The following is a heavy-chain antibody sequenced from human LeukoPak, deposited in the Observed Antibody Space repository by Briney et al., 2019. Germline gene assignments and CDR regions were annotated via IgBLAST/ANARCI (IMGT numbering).Heavy chain of an antibody. CDR2: IYYSGST. J-gene: IGHJ6*02. CDR3: ARVNERVDYYGMDV. CDR1: GGSISSGGYY. D-gene: IGHD1-1*01. V-gene: IGHV4-31*03. Sequence: PSQTLSLTCTVSGGSISSGGYYWSWIRQHPGMGLEWIGYIYYSGSTYYNPSLKSRVTISVDTSKNQFSLKLSSVTAADTAVYYCARVNERVDYYGMDVWGQGTTVTVSS.